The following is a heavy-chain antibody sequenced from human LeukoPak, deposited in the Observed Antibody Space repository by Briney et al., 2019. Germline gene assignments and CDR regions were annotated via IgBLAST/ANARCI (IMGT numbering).Heavy chain of an antibody. CDR1: GGSISSYY. D-gene: IGHD5-12*01. Sequence: SETLSLTCTVSGGSISSYYWSWIRQPPGKGLEWIGYIYYIGSTNYNPSLTSRVTISVDTSKNQVSLKLRFVTAADTAVYYCARFAVDSLMVFDYWGQGTPVTVSS. V-gene: IGHV4-59*08. J-gene: IGHJ4*02. CDR3: ARFAVDSLMVFDY. CDR2: IYYIGST.